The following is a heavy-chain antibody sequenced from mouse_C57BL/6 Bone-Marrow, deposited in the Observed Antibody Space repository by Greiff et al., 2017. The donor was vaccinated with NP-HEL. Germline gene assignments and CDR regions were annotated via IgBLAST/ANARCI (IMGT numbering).Heavy chain of an antibody. Sequence: VQLQQSGAELVRPGASVKLSCTASGFNFTDDYMHWVKQRPEQGLEWIGWIDPENGDTEYASKFQGKATITADTSSNTAYLQLRSLTSEDTAVYYCTTCADGRLGFAYWGQGTLVTVSA. CDR3: TTCADGRLGFAY. V-gene: IGHV14-4*01. J-gene: IGHJ3*01. CDR2: IDPENGDT. D-gene: IGHD2-3*01. CDR1: GFNFTDDY.